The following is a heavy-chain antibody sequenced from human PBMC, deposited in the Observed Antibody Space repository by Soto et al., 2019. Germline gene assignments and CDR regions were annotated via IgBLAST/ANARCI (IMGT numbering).Heavy chain of an antibody. V-gene: IGHV4-61*01. Sequence: QVQLHESGPGLVKPSETLSLTCSVSGGSVSNKTYYWSWIRQPPGNRLEWIGYVYYSGTTNYQPSLKSRGTISVDLSKNQFSLSLRSVTTADTAMYYCARTTAVPNSLRSRYFFDYWGQGTLVTVSS. CDR3: ARTTAVPNSLRSRYFFDY. J-gene: IGHJ4*02. D-gene: IGHD4-17*01. CDR2: VYYSGTT. CDR1: GGSVSNKTYY.